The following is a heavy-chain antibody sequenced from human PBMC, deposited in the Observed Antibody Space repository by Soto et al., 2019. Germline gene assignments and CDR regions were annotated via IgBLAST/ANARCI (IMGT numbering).Heavy chain of an antibody. Sequence: SETLSLTCTVSGASISGYYWSWIRQPPGEGLEWIGYIYYSGSTSYNPSLKSRVTISLDMSKNQFSLKLSSVTAADTAVYYCARGETTGTSDGGYFNGMDVWGQGTTVTVSS. CDR1: GASISGYY. CDR3: ARGETTGTSDGGYFNGMDV. D-gene: IGHD4-17*01. J-gene: IGHJ6*02. V-gene: IGHV4-59*01. CDR2: IYYSGST.